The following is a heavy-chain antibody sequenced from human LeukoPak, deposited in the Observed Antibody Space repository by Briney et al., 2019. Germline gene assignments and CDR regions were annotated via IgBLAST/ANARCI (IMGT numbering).Heavy chain of an antibody. V-gene: IGHV3-21*01. Sequence: GGSLRLSCAASGFTFSSYSMNWVRQAPGKGLEWVSSISSSSSYIYYADSVKGRFTISRDNAKNSLYLQMNSLRAEDTAVYCCARDRRYCGGDCYSLAYFQHWGQGTLVTVSS. D-gene: IGHD2-21*02. CDR1: GFTFSSYS. J-gene: IGHJ1*01. CDR2: ISSSSSYI. CDR3: ARDRRYCGGDCYSLAYFQH.